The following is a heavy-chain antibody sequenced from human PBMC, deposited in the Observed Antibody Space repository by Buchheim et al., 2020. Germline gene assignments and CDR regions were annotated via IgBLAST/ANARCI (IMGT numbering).Heavy chain of an antibody. CDR1: GYSISSGCW. Sequence: QVQLQESGPGLVKPSDTLSLTCAVSGYSISSGCWWGWIRQPPGKGLEWIAYINYSGITYYTQSLRSRVTMSVDTSKNQFYLKLSSVTAVDTAVYYCARLVNRRREYDYWGQGTL. D-gene: IGHD2/OR15-2a*01. V-gene: IGHV4-28*01. CDR2: INYSGIT. CDR3: ARLVNRRREYDY. J-gene: IGHJ4*02.